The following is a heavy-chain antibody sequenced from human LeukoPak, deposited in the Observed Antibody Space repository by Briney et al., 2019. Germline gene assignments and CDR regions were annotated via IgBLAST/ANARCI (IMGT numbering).Heavy chain of an antibody. J-gene: IGHJ5*02. CDR2: ISAYNGNT. Sequence: GASVKVSCKASGYTFTSYGISWVRQAPGQGLEWMGWISAYNGNTNYAQKLQGRVTMTTDTSTSTAYMELRSLRSDDTAVYYCARVASSSWYGAGFDPWGQGTLVTVSS. V-gene: IGHV1-18*01. D-gene: IGHD6-13*01. CDR1: GYTFTSYG. CDR3: ARVASSSWYGAGFDP.